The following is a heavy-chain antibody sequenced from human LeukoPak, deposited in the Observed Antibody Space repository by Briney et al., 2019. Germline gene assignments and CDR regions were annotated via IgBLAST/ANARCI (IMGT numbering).Heavy chain of an antibody. Sequence: GSLRLSCTSSGFTFGDYAMSWVGQAPGKGLEWVGFIRSKAYGGTTEYAASVKGRFTISRDDSKSIAYLQMNSLKTEDTAVYYCSRTTSGTFDCWGQGTLVTVSS. CDR2: IRSKAYGGTT. CDR1: GFTFGDYA. V-gene: IGHV3-49*04. D-gene: IGHD2-2*01. CDR3: SRTTSGTFDC. J-gene: IGHJ4*02.